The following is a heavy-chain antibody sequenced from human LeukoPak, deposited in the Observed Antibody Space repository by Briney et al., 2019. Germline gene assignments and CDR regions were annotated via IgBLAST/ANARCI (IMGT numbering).Heavy chain of an antibody. V-gene: IGHV3-30*18. D-gene: IGHD4-17*01. CDR2: ISYDGSNK. CDR3: AKKNIDYGDYEGAFDI. Sequence: GGSQRLSCAASGFTFSSYGMHWVRQAPGKGLEWVAVISYDGSNKYYADSVNGRFTISRDNSKNTLYLQMNSLRAEDTAVYYCAKKNIDYGDYEGAFDIWGQGTMVTVSS. J-gene: IGHJ3*02. CDR1: GFTFSSYG.